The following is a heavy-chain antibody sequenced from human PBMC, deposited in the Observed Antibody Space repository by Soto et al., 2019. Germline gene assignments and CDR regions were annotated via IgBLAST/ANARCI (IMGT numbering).Heavy chain of an antibody. J-gene: IGHJ4*02. Sequence: PGESLKISCKGSGYSFTSYWIAWVRQMPGKGLEWMGIIHPGDSDTRYSPSFQGQVTISADKSINTAYLQWNSLKASDTAMYYCARPFDSSGWNDYWGQGTLVTV. CDR1: GYSFTSYW. V-gene: IGHV5-51*01. D-gene: IGHD6-19*01. CDR2: IHPGDSDT. CDR3: ARPFDSSGWNDY.